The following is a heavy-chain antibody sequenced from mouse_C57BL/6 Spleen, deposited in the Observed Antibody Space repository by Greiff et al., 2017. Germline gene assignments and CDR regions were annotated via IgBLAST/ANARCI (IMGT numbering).Heavy chain of an antibody. CDR3: ASKTGWGYFDV. CDR1: GYAFTNYL. CDR2: INPGSGGT. V-gene: IGHV1-54*01. Sequence: QVQLKESGAELVRPGTSVKVSCKASGYAFTNYLIEWVKQRPGQGLEWIGVINPGSGGTNYNEKFKGKATLTADKSSSTAYMQLSSLTSEDSAVYFCASKTGWGYFDVWGTGTTVTVSS. J-gene: IGHJ1*03. D-gene: IGHD1-1*02.